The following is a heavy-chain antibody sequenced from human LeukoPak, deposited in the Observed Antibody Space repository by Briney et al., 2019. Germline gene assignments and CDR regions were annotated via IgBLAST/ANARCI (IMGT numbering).Heavy chain of an antibody. Sequence: SVKVSCKASGGTFSSYAISWVRQAPGQGLEWMGRIIPIFGIANYAQKFQGRVTITADKSTSTAYMELSSLRSEDTAVYYCARGPPSPSGPVDYWGQGTLVTVSS. V-gene: IGHV1-69*04. CDR1: GGTFSSYA. CDR3: ARGPPSPSGPVDY. D-gene: IGHD6-19*01. CDR2: IIPIFGIA. J-gene: IGHJ4*01.